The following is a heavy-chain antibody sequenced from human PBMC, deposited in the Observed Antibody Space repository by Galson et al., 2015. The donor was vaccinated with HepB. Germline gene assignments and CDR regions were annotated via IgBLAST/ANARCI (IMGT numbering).Heavy chain of an antibody. CDR2: IIPILGIA. Sequence: SVKVSCKASGGTFSSYAISWVRQAPGQGLEWMGGIIPILGIANYAQKFQGRVTITADKSTSTAYMELSSLRSEDTAVYYCAREGSTMVQGVITYYFDYWGQGTLVTVSS. D-gene: IGHD3-10*01. J-gene: IGHJ4*02. V-gene: IGHV1-69*10. CDR3: AREGSTMVQGVITYYFDY. CDR1: GGTFSSYA.